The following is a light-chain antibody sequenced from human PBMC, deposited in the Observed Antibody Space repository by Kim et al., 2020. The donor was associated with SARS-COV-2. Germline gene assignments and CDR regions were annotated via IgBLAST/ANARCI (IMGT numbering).Light chain of an antibody. V-gene: IGLV1-44*01. CDR3: AAWDDSLNGPV. J-gene: IGLJ2*01. Sequence: ELTQPPSASGTPGQRVTISCSGSSSNIGSNTVNWYQQLPGTAPKLLIYSNNQRPSGVPDRYSGSQSGTSASLAISGLQSEDEADYYCAAWDDSLNGPVFGGGTQLTVL. CDR1: SSNIGSNT. CDR2: SNN.